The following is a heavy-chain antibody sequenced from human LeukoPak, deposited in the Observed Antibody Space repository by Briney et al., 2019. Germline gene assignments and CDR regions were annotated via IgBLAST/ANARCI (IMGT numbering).Heavy chain of an antibody. CDR2: INPNSGGT. D-gene: IGHD1-26*01. CDR3: ARPIVGATTLPQLDY. V-gene: IGHV1-2*02. Sequence: GASVKVSCKASGYTFTGYYMHWVRQAPGQGLEWMGWINPNSGGTNYAQKFQGRVTMTRDTSISTAYMELSRLRFDDTAVYYCARPIVGATTLPQLDYWGQGTLVTVSS. CDR1: GYTFTGYY. J-gene: IGHJ4*02.